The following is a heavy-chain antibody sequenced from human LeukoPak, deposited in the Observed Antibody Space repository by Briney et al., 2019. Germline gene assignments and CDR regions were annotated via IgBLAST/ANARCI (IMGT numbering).Heavy chain of an antibody. CDR3: ARGVDTMVRGARFRWFDP. CDR1: GYTSDFMKYG. D-gene: IGHD3-10*01. CDR2: ISAYNGNT. V-gene: IGHV1-18*01. J-gene: IGHJ5*02. Sequence: ASVKVSCKTSGYTSDFMKYGVAWVRQAPGQGLEWMGWISAYNGNTNYAQKLQGRVTMTTDTSTSTAYMELRSLRSDDTAVYYCARGVDTMVRGARFRWFDPWGQGTLVTVSS.